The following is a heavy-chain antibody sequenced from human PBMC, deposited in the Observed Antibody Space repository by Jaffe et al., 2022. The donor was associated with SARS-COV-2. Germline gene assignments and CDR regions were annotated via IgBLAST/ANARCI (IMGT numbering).Heavy chain of an antibody. D-gene: IGHD6-13*01. CDR2: IYQSGST. J-gene: IGHJ1*01. Sequence: QVQLQESGPGLVKPSETLSLTCSVSGYSIRSGYYWGWIRQPPGKGLEWIGSIYQSGSTYYSPSLKSRVTISVDTSKNQFSLKLNSVTAADTAVYYCARRALGTDLRYFQHWGQGTLVTVSS. V-gene: IGHV4-38-2*02. CDR1: GYSIRSGYY. CDR3: ARRALGTDLRYFQH.